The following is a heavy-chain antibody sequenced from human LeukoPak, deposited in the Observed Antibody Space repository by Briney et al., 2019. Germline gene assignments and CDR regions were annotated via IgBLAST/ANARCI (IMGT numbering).Heavy chain of an antibody. D-gene: IGHD1-26*01. V-gene: IGHV3-30*04. J-gene: IGHJ4*02. Sequence: PGRSLRLSCAASGFTFSSYAMHWVRQAPGKGLEWVAVISDDGSNKYYADSVKGRFTISRDNSKNTLYLQMNSLRAEDTAVYYCARSPEAGATYFDYWGQGTLVTVSS. CDR3: ARSPEAGATYFDY. CDR1: GFTFSSYA. CDR2: ISDDGSNK.